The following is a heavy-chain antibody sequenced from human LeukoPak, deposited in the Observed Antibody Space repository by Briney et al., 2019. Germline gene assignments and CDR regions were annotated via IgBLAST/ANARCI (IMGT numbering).Heavy chain of an antibody. Sequence: SETLSLTCTVSGGSISSYYWSWIRQSPGKGLECIGYIHYTGSTNYDPSLKSRVTISVETSKNQFSLKLKSVTAADTAVYYCARGGYYGSGNDFRFDPWGQGTLVTVSS. D-gene: IGHD3-10*01. CDR3: ARGGYYGSGNDFRFDP. J-gene: IGHJ5*02. V-gene: IGHV4-59*01. CDR1: GGSISSYY. CDR2: IHYTGST.